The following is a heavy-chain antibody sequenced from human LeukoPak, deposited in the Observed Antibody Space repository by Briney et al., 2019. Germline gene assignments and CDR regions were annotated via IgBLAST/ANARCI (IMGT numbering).Heavy chain of an antibody. D-gene: IGHD6-19*01. Sequence: GGSLRLSCAVSGFPFSVYEMSWVRQAPGKGLEWVSNIGSSGTTIYYADSVRGRFSISRDNAKSSLYLQMNSLRVEDTAVYYCALLAVASDFDYWGQGALVTVSS. CDR3: ALLAVASDFDY. CDR2: IGSSGTTI. J-gene: IGHJ4*02. CDR1: GFPFSVYE. V-gene: IGHV3-48*03.